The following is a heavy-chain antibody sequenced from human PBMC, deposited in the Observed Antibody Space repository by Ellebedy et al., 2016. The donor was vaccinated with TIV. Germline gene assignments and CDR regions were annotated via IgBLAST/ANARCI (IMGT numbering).Heavy chain of an antibody. Sequence: GGSLRLSCAASGFTFSSYAMYWVRQAPGKGLEYVSTISNNGGSTYYADSVKGRFTISRDNSKNTLYLQMSSLRAEDTAVYYSARDRGRYCSGGSCYSGWFDPWGQGTLVTVSS. CDR1: GFTFSSYA. J-gene: IGHJ5*02. D-gene: IGHD2-15*01. V-gene: IGHV3-64D*09. CDR2: ISNNGGST. CDR3: ARDRGRYCSGGSCYSGWFDP.